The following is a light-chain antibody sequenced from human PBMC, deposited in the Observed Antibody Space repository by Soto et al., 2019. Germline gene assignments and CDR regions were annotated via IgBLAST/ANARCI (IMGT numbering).Light chain of an antibody. J-gene: IGKJ5*01. V-gene: IGKV3-11*01. CDR3: QQRNVWPPIT. CDR1: QSIHTS. CDR2: DST. Sequence: VLTQSKGTLSLSPGERATLSFRASQSIHTSLAWYQQKPGQPPRLVVYDSTLRANGVPDRFGGSRSGTEFTLTINNLEPEDFAVYYCQQRNVWPPITFGQGTRLEIK.